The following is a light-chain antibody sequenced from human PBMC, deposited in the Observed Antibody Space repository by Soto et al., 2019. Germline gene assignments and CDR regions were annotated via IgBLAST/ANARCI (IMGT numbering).Light chain of an antibody. CDR2: GAS. CDR3: QQYNNWPPWT. Sequence: EIVMTQSPATLSVSPGERATLSCRASQSVSSNLAWYQQKPGQAPRLLIYGASTRATGLPARFIGSGSVTEFTLTISSLQSEDCAVYYCQQYNNWPPWTFGQGTKVEIK. J-gene: IGKJ1*01. CDR1: QSVSSN. V-gene: IGKV3-15*01.